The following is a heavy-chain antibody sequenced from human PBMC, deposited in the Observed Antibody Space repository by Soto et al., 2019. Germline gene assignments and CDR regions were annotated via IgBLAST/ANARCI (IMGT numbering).Heavy chain of an antibody. Sequence: GGSLRLSCAASGFTFHDYAMHWVRQGQGKGLEWVSGITWNSGSIDYADSVKGRFTISRDNAKNSLYLQMNSLRPEDTALYYCARGHYSSGWKLSGDAFDIWGQGTMVTVSS. J-gene: IGHJ3*02. CDR2: ITWNSGSI. CDR3: ARGHYSSGWKLSGDAFDI. V-gene: IGHV3-9*01. CDR1: GFTFHDYA. D-gene: IGHD6-19*01.